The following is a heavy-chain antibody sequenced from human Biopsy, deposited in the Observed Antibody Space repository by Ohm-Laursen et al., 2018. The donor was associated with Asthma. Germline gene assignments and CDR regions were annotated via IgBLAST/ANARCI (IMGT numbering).Heavy chain of an antibody. CDR2: INSVFGTT. Sequence: SVKVSCKSLGGTFNTYVIGWVRQAPGQGLEWMGGINSVFGTTTYPQKFQDRVTITADDSTSTVYMELNSLRAEDTAVYYCAKDRDYDILTGPPGFDYWGQGTLVTVSS. D-gene: IGHD3-9*01. CDR3: AKDRDYDILTGPPGFDY. CDR1: GGTFNTYV. V-gene: IGHV1-69*13. J-gene: IGHJ4*02.